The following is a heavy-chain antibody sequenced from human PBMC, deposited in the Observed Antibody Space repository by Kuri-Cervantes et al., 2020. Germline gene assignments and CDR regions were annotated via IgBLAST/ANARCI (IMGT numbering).Heavy chain of an antibody. CDR2: ISAYNGNT. J-gene: IGHJ6*02. D-gene: IGHD6-6*01. CDR1: GYTFTSYG. V-gene: IGHV1-18*01. Sequence: ASVKVSCKASGYTFTSYGISWVRQAPGQGLEWMGWISAYNGNTNYAQKLQGRVTMTTDTSTSTAYMELSSLRSEDTAVYYCARDRASSSSFWRPKYYYYGMDVWGQGTAVTVSS. CDR3: ARDRASSSSFWRPKYYYYGMDV.